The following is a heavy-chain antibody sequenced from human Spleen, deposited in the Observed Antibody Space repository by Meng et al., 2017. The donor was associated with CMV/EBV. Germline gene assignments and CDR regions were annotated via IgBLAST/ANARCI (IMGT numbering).Heavy chain of an antibody. V-gene: IGHV3-48*04. Sequence: GESLKISCAASGFMFSSYRMHWLRQTPGKGLEWVAFIFTSGTIVYYADSVKGRFTISRDNTKNSLYLQMRSLRAEDTAVYYCARGGDFWSGYLAYYYGMDVWGQGTTVTVSS. CDR3: ARGGDFWSGYLAYYYGMDV. J-gene: IGHJ6*02. CDR2: IFTSGTIV. CDR1: GFMFSSYR. D-gene: IGHD3-3*01.